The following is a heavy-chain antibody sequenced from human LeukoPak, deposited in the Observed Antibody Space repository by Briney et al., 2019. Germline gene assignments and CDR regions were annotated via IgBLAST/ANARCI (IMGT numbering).Heavy chain of an antibody. D-gene: IGHD1-14*01. Sequence: ASVKVSCKASGYTFTSYYMHWVRQAPGQGLEWMGIINPSGGSTSYAQKFQGRVTMTEDTSTDTAYMELSSLRSEDTAVYYCVTLGAFDIWGQGTMVTVSS. CDR2: INPSGGST. J-gene: IGHJ3*02. CDR3: VTLGAFDI. V-gene: IGHV1-46*01. CDR1: GYTFTSYY.